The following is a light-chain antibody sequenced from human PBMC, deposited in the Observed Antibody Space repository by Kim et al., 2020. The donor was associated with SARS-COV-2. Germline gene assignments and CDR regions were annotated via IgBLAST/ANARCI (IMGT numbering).Light chain of an antibody. CDR3: QAWDSSTAHVV. CDR1: KLGDKY. CDR2: QDS. J-gene: IGLJ2*01. V-gene: IGLV3-1*01. Sequence: PGQTARITCSGDKLGDKYACWYQQKPGQSPVLVIYQDSKRPSGIPERFSGSNSGNTATLTISGTQAMDEADYYCQAWDSSTAHVVFGGGTQLTVL.